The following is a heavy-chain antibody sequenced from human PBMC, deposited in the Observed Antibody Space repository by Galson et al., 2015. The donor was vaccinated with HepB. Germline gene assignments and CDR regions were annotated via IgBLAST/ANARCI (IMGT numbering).Heavy chain of an antibody. V-gene: IGHV3-30-3*01. CDR2: ISYDGSNK. CDR3: ARESSTESGY. D-gene: IGHD6-25*01. J-gene: IGHJ4*02. CDR1: GFTFSSYA. Sequence: LRLSCAASGFTFSSYAMHWVRQAPGKGLEWVAVISYDGSNKYYADSVKGRFTISRDNSKNTLYLQMNSLRAEDTAVYYCARESSTESGYWGQGTLVTVSS.